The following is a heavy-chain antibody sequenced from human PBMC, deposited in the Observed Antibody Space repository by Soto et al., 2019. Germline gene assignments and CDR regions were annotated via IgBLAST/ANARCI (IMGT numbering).Heavy chain of an antibody. V-gene: IGHV1-18*01. D-gene: IGHD2-15*01. CDR1: GYTFTNYG. CDR2: ISPYNGDT. J-gene: IGHJ4*02. Sequence: GASVKVSCKASGYTFTNYGISWVQQAPGQGLEWVGWISPYNGDTRYAQNVQGRVTLTTDTSTSAAYMELRSLRSDDTALYYCARRGSNKWDEDFDFWGQGTLVTVSS. CDR3: ARRGSNKWDEDFDF.